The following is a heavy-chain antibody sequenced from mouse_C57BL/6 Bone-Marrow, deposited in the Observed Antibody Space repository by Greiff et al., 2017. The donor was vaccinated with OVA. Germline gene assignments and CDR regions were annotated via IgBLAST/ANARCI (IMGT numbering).Heavy chain of an antibody. CDR3: ARGRTTVVATGAMDY. CDR2: IYPGDGDT. V-gene: IGHV1-82*01. J-gene: IGHJ4*01. Sequence: VQLQESGPELVKPGASVKISCKASGYAFSSSWMNWVKQRPGKGLEWIGRIYPGDGDTNCNGKFKGKATLTADKSSSTAYMQLSSLTSEDSAVYFCARGRTTVVATGAMDYWGQGTSVTVSS. CDR1: GYAFSSSW. D-gene: IGHD1-1*01.